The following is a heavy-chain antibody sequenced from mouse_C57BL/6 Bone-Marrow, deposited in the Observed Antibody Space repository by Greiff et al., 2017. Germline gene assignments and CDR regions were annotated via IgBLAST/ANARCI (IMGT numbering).Heavy chain of an antibody. CDR3: AKNYSSSYDWYFDV. D-gene: IGHD1-1*01. CDR1: GFSLTSYG. CDR2: IWGDGGT. Sequence: VQGVESGAGLVAPSPSLSITCTVSGFSLTSYGVSWARQPPGKGLEWLGVIWGDGGTTYHSALISRLSISKGNSKSQVFLKLNSLQTDDTATYYCAKNYSSSYDWYFDVWGTGTTVTVSS. J-gene: IGHJ1*03. V-gene: IGHV2-3*01.